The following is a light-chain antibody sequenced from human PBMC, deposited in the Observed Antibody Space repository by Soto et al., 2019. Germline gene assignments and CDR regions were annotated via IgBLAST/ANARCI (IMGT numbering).Light chain of an antibody. CDR2: GAS. CDR3: QQYGSSRT. CDR1: QSVSFRY. Sequence: EIVLTQSPGTLSLSPGERATLSCRASQSVSFRYLAWYQHKPGQAPRLLISGASSRATGVPDRFSGSGSGTDFTLTISRLEPEDFAMYYRQQYGSSRTFGQGTKVEIK. J-gene: IGKJ1*01. V-gene: IGKV3-20*01.